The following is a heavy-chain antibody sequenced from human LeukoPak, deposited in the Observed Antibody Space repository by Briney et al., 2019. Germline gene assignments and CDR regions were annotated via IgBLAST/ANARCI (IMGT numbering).Heavy chain of an antibody. CDR1: GGSFSDYY. V-gene: IGHV4-34*01. CDR2: INRSEGT. CDR3: ARHPGGDYYDSSGYYLDY. Sequence: SETLSLTCAVYGGSFSDYYWSWIRQPPGKGLEWIGEINRSEGTNYNPSLRSRVTISVDTSKNQFSLKLSSETAADTAVYYCARHPGGDYYDSSGYYLDYWGQGTLVTVSS. D-gene: IGHD3-22*01. J-gene: IGHJ4*02.